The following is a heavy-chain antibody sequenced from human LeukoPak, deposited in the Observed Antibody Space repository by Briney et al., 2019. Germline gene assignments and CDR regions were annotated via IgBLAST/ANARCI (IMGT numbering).Heavy chain of an antibody. CDR2: INSDGSST. CDR3: ARDVQGGYCSSASCYSDY. J-gene: IGHJ4*02. CDR1: GFSFSSYW. D-gene: IGHD2-2*01. Sequence: VGSLRLSCAASGFSFSSYWMHWVRQAPGKGLVWVSRINSDGSSTIYADSVRGRFTISRDNSKNTLYLQMNSLRVDDTAVYYCARDVQGGYCSSASCYSDYWGQGTLVTVSS. V-gene: IGHV3-74*01.